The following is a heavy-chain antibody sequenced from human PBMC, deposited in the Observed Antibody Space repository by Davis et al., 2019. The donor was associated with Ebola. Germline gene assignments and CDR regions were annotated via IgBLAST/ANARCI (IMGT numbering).Heavy chain of an antibody. D-gene: IGHD4-23*01. J-gene: IGHJ4*02. CDR1: GGSISSSSYY. CDR2: IYYSGST. CDR3: ARRGNSGTLRF. Sequence: MPSETLSLTCTVSGGSISSSSYYWGWIRQPPGKGLEWIGSIYYSGSTYYNPSLKSRVTISVDTSKNQFSLKLSSVTAADTAVYYCARRGNSGTLRFWGQGTLVTVSS. V-gene: IGHV4-39*07.